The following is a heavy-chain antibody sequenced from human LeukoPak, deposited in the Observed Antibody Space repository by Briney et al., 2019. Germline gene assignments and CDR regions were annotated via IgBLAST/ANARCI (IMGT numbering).Heavy chain of an antibody. CDR3: ARAQWPWKYFDF. Sequence: SETLSLTCTVSGGSITHYYWSWIRQPPGKGLEWIGYIYYTGSTDYNPSLESRVTVSVDTSKNQFSLRLDSVTAADTAVYYCARAQWPWKYFDFWGRGTLVTASS. V-gene: IGHV4-59*01. D-gene: IGHD6-19*01. J-gene: IGHJ2*01. CDR1: GGSITHYY. CDR2: IYYTGST.